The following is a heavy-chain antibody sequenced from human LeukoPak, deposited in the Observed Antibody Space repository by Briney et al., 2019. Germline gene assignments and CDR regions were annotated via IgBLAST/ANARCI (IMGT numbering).Heavy chain of an antibody. CDR3: ARGRQWLAPFDY. V-gene: IGHV3-20*04. Sequence: SGGSLRLSCAASGFTFDDYGMSWVRQVPGKGLEWVSGINWNGSGAGYADSVKGRFTISRDNSKNTLYLQMGSLRAEDMAVYYCARGRQWLAPFDYWGQGTLVTVSS. CDR2: INWNGSGA. CDR1: GFTFDDYG. D-gene: IGHD6-19*01. J-gene: IGHJ4*02.